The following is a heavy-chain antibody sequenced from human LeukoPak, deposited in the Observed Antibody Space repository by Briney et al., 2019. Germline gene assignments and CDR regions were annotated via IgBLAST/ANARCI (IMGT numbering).Heavy chain of an antibody. V-gene: IGHV3-72*01. Sequence: GGSLRLSCTASGFTFTSYTMNWVRQAPGKGLEWVGRIRNKANSYTTEYVASVKGRFTISRDDSKNSLSLQMNGLKTEDTAMYYCASNVDSGVDVWGQGKMVTVSS. CDR1: GFTFTSYT. CDR3: ASNVDSGVDV. D-gene: IGHD5-12*01. J-gene: IGHJ3*01. CDR2: IRNKANSYTT.